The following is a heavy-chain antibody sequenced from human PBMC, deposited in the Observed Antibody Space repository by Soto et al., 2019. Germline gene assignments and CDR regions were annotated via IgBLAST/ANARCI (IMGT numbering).Heavy chain of an antibody. CDR2: ISGSGST. J-gene: IGHJ6*04. D-gene: IGHD3-16*01. CDR1: GFTVSSYA. V-gene: IGHV3-23*01. Sequence: EVQLLESGGGLVQPGGSLRLSCAASGFTVSSYAMSWVRQAPGKGLEWGSGISGSGSTYSADSVKGRFTISRDSSKNTVYLQMNSLRAEDTAVYYCAKALRFTFTTGYAMDVWGRGTPVTVSS. CDR3: AKALRFTFTTGYAMDV.